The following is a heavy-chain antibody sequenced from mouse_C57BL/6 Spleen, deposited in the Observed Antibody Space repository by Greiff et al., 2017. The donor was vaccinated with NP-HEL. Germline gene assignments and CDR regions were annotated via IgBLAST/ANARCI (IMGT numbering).Heavy chain of an antibody. CDR1: GYAFTNYL. D-gene: IGHD2-1*01. V-gene: IGHV1-54*01. J-gene: IGHJ2*01. Sequence: VQLQQSGAELVRPGTSVKVSCKASGYAFTNYLIEWVKQRPGQGLEWIGVINPGSGGTNYNEKFKGKATLTADKSSSTAYMQLSSLTSEDSAVYFCARRTYGNYFDYWGQVTTLTVSS. CDR2: INPGSGGT. CDR3: ARRTYGNYFDY.